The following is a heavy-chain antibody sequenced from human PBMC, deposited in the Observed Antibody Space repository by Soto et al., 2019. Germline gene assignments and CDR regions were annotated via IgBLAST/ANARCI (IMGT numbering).Heavy chain of an antibody. D-gene: IGHD3-10*01. V-gene: IGHV4-30-4*01. CDR3: ARVQRGFGEWFWFDP. J-gene: IGHJ5*02. CDR2: IYYSGST. CDR1: GGSISSGDYY. Sequence: QVQLQESGPGLVKPSQTLSLTCTVSGGSISSGDYYWSWIRQPPGKGLEWIGYIYYSGSTYYNPSLKSRVTISVDTSKNQFSLKLSSVTAADTAVYYCARVQRGFGEWFWFDPWGQGTLVTVSS.